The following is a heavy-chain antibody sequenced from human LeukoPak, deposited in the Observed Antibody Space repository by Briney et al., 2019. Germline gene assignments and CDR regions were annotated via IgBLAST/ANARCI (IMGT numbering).Heavy chain of an antibody. V-gene: IGHV1-18*01. D-gene: IGHD1-26*01. CDR1: GYTFTTYD. Sequence: ASVKVSCKASGYTFTTYDINWVRQAAGQGLEWMGWISAYNGNTNYAQKLQGRVTMTTDTSTSTAYMELRSLRSDDTAVYYCARVAGSYYELSWYFDLWGRGTLVTVSS. CDR2: ISAYNGNT. J-gene: IGHJ2*01. CDR3: ARVAGSYYELSWYFDL.